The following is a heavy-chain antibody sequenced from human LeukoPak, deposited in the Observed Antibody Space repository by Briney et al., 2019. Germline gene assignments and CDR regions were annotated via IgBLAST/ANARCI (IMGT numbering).Heavy chain of an antibody. J-gene: IGHJ1*01. CDR3: ATAVAVAAREYFQH. D-gene: IGHD6-19*01. CDR1: GYTLTELS. Sequence: ASVKVSCKVSGYTLTELSMHWVRQAPGKGLEWMGGFDPEDGETIYAQKFQGRVTMTEDTSTDTAYMELGGLRSEDTAVYYCATAVAVAAREYFQHWGQGTLVTVSS. CDR2: FDPEDGET. V-gene: IGHV1-24*01.